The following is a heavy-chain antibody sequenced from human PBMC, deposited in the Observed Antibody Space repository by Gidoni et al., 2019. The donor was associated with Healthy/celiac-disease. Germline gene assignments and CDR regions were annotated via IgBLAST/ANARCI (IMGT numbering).Heavy chain of an antibody. D-gene: IGHD2-15*01. Sequence: QLQLQESGPGLVKPSETLSLTCTVSGGSISSSSYYWGWIRQPPGTGLEWIGSIYYSGSTYYNPSLKSRVTISVDTSKNQFSLKLSSVTAADTAVYYCARQASLFNTYCSGGSCYSRDYGMDVWGQGTTVTVSS. CDR3: ARQASLFNTYCSGGSCYSRDYGMDV. J-gene: IGHJ6*02. CDR1: GGSISSSSYY. V-gene: IGHV4-39*01. CDR2: IYYSGST.